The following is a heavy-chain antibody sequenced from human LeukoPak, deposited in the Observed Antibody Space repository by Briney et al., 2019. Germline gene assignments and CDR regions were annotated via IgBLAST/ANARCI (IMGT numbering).Heavy chain of an antibody. CDR1: GFTFRSYW. J-gene: IGHJ4*02. CDR2: ISDTGDST. Sequence: GGSLRLSCAASGFTFRSYWMSWVRQAPGKGLEWVSTISDTGDSTYYADSVKGRFTLSRDNSENTLYLQMNGLRAEHTAIYFCATGAYCDHWGQGTMVTVSS. CDR3: ATGAYCDH. V-gene: IGHV3-23*01.